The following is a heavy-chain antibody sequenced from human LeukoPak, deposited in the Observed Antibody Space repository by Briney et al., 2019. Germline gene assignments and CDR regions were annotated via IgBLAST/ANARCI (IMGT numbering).Heavy chain of an antibody. D-gene: IGHD6-13*01. CDR3: ARGYSSSWYLNWFDP. CDR2: IYHSGST. V-gene: IGHV4-38-2*02. Sequence: PSETLSLTCTVSGYSISSGYYWGWLRQPPGKGLEWIGSIYHSGSTYYNPSLKSQVTISVDTSKNQFSLKLTSVTAADTAVYYCARGYSSSWYLNWFDPWGQGTLVTVPS. J-gene: IGHJ5*02. CDR1: GYSISSGYY.